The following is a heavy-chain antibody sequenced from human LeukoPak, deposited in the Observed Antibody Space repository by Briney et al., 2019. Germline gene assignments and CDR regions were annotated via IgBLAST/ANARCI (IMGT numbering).Heavy chain of an antibody. CDR1: GFTFSSYG. J-gene: IGHJ4*02. Sequence: GGSLRLSCAASGFTFSSYGMHRVRQAPGKGLEWVALISYDGSNKYFADSVKGRFTISRDNSKNTLYLQMHSLRAEDTAVYYCAKDNVAAAGRYFDYWGQGTLVTVSS. D-gene: IGHD6-13*01. CDR3: AKDNVAAAGRYFDY. V-gene: IGHV3-30*18. CDR2: ISYDGSNK.